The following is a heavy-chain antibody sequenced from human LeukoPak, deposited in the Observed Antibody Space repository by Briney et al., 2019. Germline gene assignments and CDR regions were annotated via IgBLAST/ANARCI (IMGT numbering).Heavy chain of an antibody. CDR2: IKPRGGST. V-gene: IGHV1-46*01. CDR3: ARDGLVVVPAAIRASPYYYYGMDV. J-gene: IGHJ6*02. Sequence: ASVKVSCKASGYTFTSCYMHWVRQAPGQGLEWMGIIKPRGGSTSYAQKFQGRVTMTRDTSTSTVYMALSSLRSEDTAVYHCARDGLVVVPAAIRASPYYYYGMDVWGQGTTVTVSS. D-gene: IGHD2-2*02. CDR1: GYTFTSCY.